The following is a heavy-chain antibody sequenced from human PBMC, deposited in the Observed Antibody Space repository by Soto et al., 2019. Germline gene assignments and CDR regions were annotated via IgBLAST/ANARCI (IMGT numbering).Heavy chain of an antibody. Sequence: EVQLVESGGGLVQPGRSLRLSCAASGFTFDDYAMHWVRQAPGKGLEWVSGISWNSNSIGYADSVKGRFTISRDNAKNSLYLQMNSVRAEDTALYYCAKDSGSTMVRGVITKSSGFDYWGHGTMVTVSS. CDR1: GFTFDDYA. CDR2: ISWNSNSI. V-gene: IGHV3-9*01. CDR3: AKDSGSTMVRGVITKSSGFDY. J-gene: IGHJ4*01. D-gene: IGHD3-10*01.